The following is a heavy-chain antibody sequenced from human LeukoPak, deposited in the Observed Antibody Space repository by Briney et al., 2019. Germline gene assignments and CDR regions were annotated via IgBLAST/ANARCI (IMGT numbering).Heavy chain of an antibody. CDR3: AREEDCSGGICYLGNAFDI. D-gene: IGHD2-15*01. Sequence: SETLSLTCAVYGGSFSGYYWSWIRQPPGKGLEWIGEINHSGSTSYNASLKSRVTISVDTSKNQFSLKLSSVTAADTAVYYCAREEDCSGGICYLGNAFDIWGQGTMVTVSS. V-gene: IGHV4-34*01. J-gene: IGHJ3*02. CDR2: INHSGST. CDR1: GGSFSGYY.